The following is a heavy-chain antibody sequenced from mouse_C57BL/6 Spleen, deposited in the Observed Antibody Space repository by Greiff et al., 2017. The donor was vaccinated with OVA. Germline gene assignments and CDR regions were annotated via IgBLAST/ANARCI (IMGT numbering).Heavy chain of an antibody. CDR2: INYDGSST. CDR1: GFTFSDYY. V-gene: IGHV5-16*01. CDR3: ERDADSNYYFDY. D-gene: IGHD2-5*01. Sequence: EVKVVESEGGLVQPGSSMKLSCTASGFTFSDYYMAWVRQVPEKGLEWVANINYDGSSTYYLDSLKSRFIISRDNAKNILYLQMSSLKSEDTATYYCERDADSNYYFDYWGQGTTLTVSS. J-gene: IGHJ2*01.